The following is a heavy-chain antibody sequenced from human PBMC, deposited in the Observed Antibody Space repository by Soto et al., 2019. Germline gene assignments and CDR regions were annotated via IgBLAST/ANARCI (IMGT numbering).Heavy chain of an antibody. Sequence: QVQLVESGGGVVQPGRSLRLSCAASGFTFSSYGMHWVRQAPGKGLEWVAVISYDGSNKYYADSVKGRFTISRDNSKNTLYRQMNSLRAEDTAVYYCAKRVGATMADDYYGMDVWGQGTTVTVSS. V-gene: IGHV3-30*18. J-gene: IGHJ6*02. CDR3: AKRVGATMADDYYGMDV. CDR2: ISYDGSNK. CDR1: GFTFSSYG. D-gene: IGHD1-26*01.